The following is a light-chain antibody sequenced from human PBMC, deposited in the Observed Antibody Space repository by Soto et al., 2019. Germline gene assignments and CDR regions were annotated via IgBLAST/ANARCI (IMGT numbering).Light chain of an antibody. V-gene: IGKV3-15*01. CDR3: QQGT. Sequence: EIVMTQSPATLSVSPGERATLSCRASQSVSSNLAWYQQKPGQAPRLLIYGASTRATGIPARFSGSGSGTEFTLTISSLQSEDFVVYYCQQGTFGQGTKVEIK. CDR2: GAS. J-gene: IGKJ1*01. CDR1: QSVSSN.